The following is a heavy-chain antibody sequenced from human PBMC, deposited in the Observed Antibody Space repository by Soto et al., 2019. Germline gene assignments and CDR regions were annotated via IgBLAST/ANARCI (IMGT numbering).Heavy chain of an antibody. CDR3: ATEAFDS. Sequence: QVHLVESGGGVVQPGRSLTLSCAASGFTFSNYAMDWVRQAPGKGLEWVAVVSSEGTKKNYAVSVKGRFTISGDNSKNMLYLQMNSLRPEDTAIYYCATEAFDSWGQGSLVTVSS. CDR2: VSSEGTKK. CDR1: GFTFSNYA. J-gene: IGHJ4*02. V-gene: IGHV3-30-3*01.